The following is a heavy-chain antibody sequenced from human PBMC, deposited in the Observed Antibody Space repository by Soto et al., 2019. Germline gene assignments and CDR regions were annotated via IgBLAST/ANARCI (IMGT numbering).Heavy chain of an antibody. Sequence: EVQLVESGGGLVQPGGSLRLSCAASGFTFSSHWMNWVRQAPEKGLVWVSSINSDGSTTRYADSVKGRFTISRDNAKNTLYLQMNSQRAEDTAVYYCARVAGAYSVSWRHFDCWGQGTLVTGSS. V-gene: IGHV3-74*01. CDR2: INSDGSTT. D-gene: IGHD6-13*01. J-gene: IGHJ4*02. CDR3: ARVAGAYSVSWRHFDC. CDR1: GFTFSSHW.